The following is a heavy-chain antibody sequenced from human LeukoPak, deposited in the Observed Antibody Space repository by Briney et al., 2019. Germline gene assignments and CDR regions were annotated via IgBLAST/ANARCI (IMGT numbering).Heavy chain of an antibody. J-gene: IGHJ4*02. CDR3: ARGLPYYYDSSGYDY. CDR2: INPNSGGT. V-gene: IGHV1-2*02. Sequence: ASVKVSCKASGYTFNGYYLHWVRQAPGQGLEWMGWINPNSGGTNYAQKFQGRVTMTRDTSISTAYMELSRLRSDDTAVYYCARGLPYYYDSSGYDYWGQGTLVTVSS. CDR1: GYTFNGYY. D-gene: IGHD3-22*01.